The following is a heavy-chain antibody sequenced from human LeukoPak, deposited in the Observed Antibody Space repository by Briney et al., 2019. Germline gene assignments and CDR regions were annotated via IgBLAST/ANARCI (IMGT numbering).Heavy chain of an antibody. V-gene: IGHV3-7*05. CDR2: IKHDGGDK. D-gene: IGHD3-9*01. J-gene: IGHJ4*02. Sequence: PGGSLRLSCAASGFTFSNYWMSWVRQAPGKGLEWVANIKHDGGDKHYVDSVKGRLTIARDSAKNSLNLHMNSLRAEDTAVYYCARGGNYDILTGYIFDYWGQGTLVTVSS. CDR1: GFTFSNYW. CDR3: ARGGNYDILTGYIFDY.